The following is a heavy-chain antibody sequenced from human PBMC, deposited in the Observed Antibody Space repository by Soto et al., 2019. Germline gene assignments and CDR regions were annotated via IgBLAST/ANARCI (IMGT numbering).Heavy chain of an antibody. V-gene: IGHV4-31*03. CDR3: ARVGYGGNSHFDY. Sequence: SETLSLTCTVSGGSISSGGYYWSWIRQHPGKGLEWIGYIYYSGSTYYNPSLKSRVTISVDTSKNQFSLKLSSVTAADTAVYYCARVGYGGNSHFDYWGQGTLVTVSS. D-gene: IGHD2-21*02. CDR1: GGSISSGGYY. CDR2: IYYSGST. J-gene: IGHJ4*02.